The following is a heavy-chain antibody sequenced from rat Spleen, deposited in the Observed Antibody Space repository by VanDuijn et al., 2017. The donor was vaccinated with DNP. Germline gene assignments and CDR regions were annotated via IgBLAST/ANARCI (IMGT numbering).Heavy chain of an antibody. V-gene: IGHV5-58*01. CDR2: ITTDGGST. Sequence: EVQLVETGGGLVQPGGSLKLSYVASGFTFSNYWVWWIRQAPGKGLEWASSITTDGGSTYYPDSVKGRFTISRDNAKNTLYLQMDSLRSEDAATYYCASVWTIYGGYRAAYHFEYWGQGVMVTVSS. CDR3: ASVWTIYGGYRAAYHFEY. CDR1: GFTFSNYW. J-gene: IGHJ2*01. D-gene: IGHD1-11*01.